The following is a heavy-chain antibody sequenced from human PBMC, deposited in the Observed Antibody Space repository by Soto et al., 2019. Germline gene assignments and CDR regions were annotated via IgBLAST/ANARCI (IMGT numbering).Heavy chain of an antibody. CDR3: ARDLGGKAGHQRGCGMDV. D-gene: IGHD3-16*01. CDR1: GFTFSSYG. CDR2: IWYDGSNK. Sequence: QVQLVESGGGVVQPGRSLRLSCAASGFTFSSYGMHWVRQAPGKGLEWVAVIWYDGSNKYYADSVKGRFTISRDNSKNTLYLQMNSLRAEDTAVYYCARDLGGKAGHQRGCGMDVWGQGTTVTVSS. J-gene: IGHJ6*02. V-gene: IGHV3-33*01.